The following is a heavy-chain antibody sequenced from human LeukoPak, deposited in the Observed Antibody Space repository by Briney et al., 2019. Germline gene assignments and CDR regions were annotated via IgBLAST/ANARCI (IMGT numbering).Heavy chain of an antibody. CDR3: TFLIREPQH. V-gene: IGHV3-7*01. CDR1: GFTFSRYY. Sequence: GGTLRLSCVVSGFTFSRYYMGWVRQAPGRGLEWVAMTASDGGARNYVGSVKGRFTITRDNSKNSRYLQMTSLAAEYTAVYYCTFLIREPQHWGQGTLVTVSS. J-gene: IGHJ1*01. CDR2: TASDGGAR. D-gene: IGHD1-26*01.